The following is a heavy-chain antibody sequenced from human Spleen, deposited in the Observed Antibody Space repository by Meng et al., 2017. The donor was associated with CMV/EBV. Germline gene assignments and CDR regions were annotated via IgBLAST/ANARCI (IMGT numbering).Heavy chain of an antibody. CDR1: GYTFTSYG. D-gene: IGHD1-26*01. Sequence: TASGYTFTSYGISWVRQAPGQGLEWMGWISAYNGNTNYAQKLQGRVTMTTDTSTSTAYMELRSPRSDDTAVYYCARFKSGSYSSFDYWGQGTLVTVSS. CDR3: ARFKSGSYSSFDY. J-gene: IGHJ4*02. CDR2: ISAYNGNT. V-gene: IGHV1-18*01.